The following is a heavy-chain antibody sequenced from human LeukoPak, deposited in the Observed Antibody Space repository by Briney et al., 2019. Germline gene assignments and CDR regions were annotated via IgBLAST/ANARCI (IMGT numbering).Heavy chain of an antibody. J-gene: IGHJ4*02. D-gene: IGHD3-3*01. V-gene: IGHV4-59*12. Sequence: PSETLSLTCTVSGGSISSYYWSWIRQPPGKGLEWIGYIYYSGSTNYNPSLKSRVTISVDTSKNQFSLKLSSVTAADTAVYYCARGQTTYDFWSGYDYWGQGTLVTVSS. CDR3: ARGQTTYDFWSGYDY. CDR1: GGSISSYY. CDR2: IYYSGST.